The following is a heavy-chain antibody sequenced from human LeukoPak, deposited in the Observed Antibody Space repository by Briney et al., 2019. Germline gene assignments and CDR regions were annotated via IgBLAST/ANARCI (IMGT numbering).Heavy chain of an antibody. CDR2: ISYDGSNK. Sequence: GGSLRLSCAASGFTFSSYAMHWVRQAPGKGLEWVAVISYDGSNKYYADSVKGRFTISRDNSKNTLYLQMNSLRAEDTAVYYCARDSDYYGSGSYYSLGMDVWGQGTLVTVSS. CDR1: GFTFSSYA. V-gene: IGHV3-30*04. J-gene: IGHJ4*02. CDR3: ARDSDYYGSGSYYSLGMDV. D-gene: IGHD3-10*01.